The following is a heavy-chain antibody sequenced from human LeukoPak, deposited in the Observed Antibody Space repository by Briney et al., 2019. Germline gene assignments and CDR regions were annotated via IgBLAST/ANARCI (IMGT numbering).Heavy chain of an antibody. Sequence: GGSLRLSCAASGFTFSSYEMNWVRQAPGKGLEWVSYISGSGASIYYADSVKGRFTMSRDNAKNSLYLQMNSLRAEDTAVYYCARVYEYGTFDYWGQGTLVTVSS. J-gene: IGHJ4*02. CDR2: ISGSGASI. CDR3: ARVYEYGTFDY. D-gene: IGHD3-16*01. CDR1: GFTFSSYE. V-gene: IGHV3-48*03.